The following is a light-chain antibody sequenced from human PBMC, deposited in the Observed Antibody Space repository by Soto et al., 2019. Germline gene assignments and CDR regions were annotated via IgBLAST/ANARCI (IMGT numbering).Light chain of an antibody. CDR2: EAT. CDR1: STDLESHNL. Sequence: QSALTQPASVSGSPGQSITISCTGASTDLESHNLVSWYQQHPGEGPKLVIYEATKRPSGVSTRFSGSKSGNTASLTISGLQPEDEAHYHCCSYATATLLFGGGTQLTVL. CDR3: CSYATATLL. J-gene: IGLJ2*01. V-gene: IGLV2-23*01.